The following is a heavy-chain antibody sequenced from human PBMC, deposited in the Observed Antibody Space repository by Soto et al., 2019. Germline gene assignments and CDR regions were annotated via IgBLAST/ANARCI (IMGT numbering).Heavy chain of an antibody. J-gene: IGHJ4*02. CDR3: ARNRGNSWTDFDY. CDR1: GYSFTTYW. V-gene: IGHV5-51*01. CDR2: IYPGDSDT. D-gene: IGHD5-18*01. Sequence: PGESLKISCKGSGYSFTTYWIGWVRQMPGKGLEWMGIIYPGDSDTRYSPSFQGQVTISADRSISTAYLQWNSLKASDTAIYSCARNRGNSWTDFDYWGQGNLVTVSS.